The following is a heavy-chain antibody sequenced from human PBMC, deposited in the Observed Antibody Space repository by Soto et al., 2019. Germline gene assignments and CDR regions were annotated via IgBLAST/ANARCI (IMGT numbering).Heavy chain of an antibody. D-gene: IGHD2-2*01. J-gene: IGHJ4*02. CDR2: IIPILGIA. CDR1: GGTFSSYT. CDR3: ASSEVLAAPLFDY. Sequence: QVQLVQSGAEVKKPGSSVKVSCKASGGTFSSYTISWVRQAPGQGLEWMGRIIPILGIANYAQKFQCRVSITADKSTSTAYMDLSSLRSEDTAVYYCASSEVLAAPLFDYWGQGTLVTVSS. V-gene: IGHV1-69*02.